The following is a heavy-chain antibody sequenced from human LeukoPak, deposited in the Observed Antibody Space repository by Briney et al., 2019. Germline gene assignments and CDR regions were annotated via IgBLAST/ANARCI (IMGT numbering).Heavy chain of an antibody. Sequence: GGSLRLSCAASGFTFSSYAMSWVRQAPGKGLEWGSAISGSGGSTYYGDSVKGRFTISRENAKNTLYLQMNSLRAEDTAVYYCAKSWAMVSWSDYWGQGTLVTVSS. V-gene: IGHV3-23*01. D-gene: IGHD5-18*01. CDR3: AKSWAMVSWSDY. CDR1: GFTFSSYA. J-gene: IGHJ4*02. CDR2: ISGSGGST.